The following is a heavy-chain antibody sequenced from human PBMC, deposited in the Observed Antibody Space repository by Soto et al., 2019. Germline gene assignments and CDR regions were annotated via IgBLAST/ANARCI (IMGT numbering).Heavy chain of an antibody. J-gene: IGHJ4*02. CDR2: ISAYNGNT. V-gene: IGHV1-18*01. CDR3: ARVSPTYGDYPYYFDY. D-gene: IGHD4-17*01. CDR1: GYTFTSYG. Sequence: ASVKVSCKPSGYTFTSYGISWVRQAPGQGLEWMGWISAYNGNTNYAQKLQGRVTMTTDTSTSTAYMELRSLRSDDTAVYYCARVSPTYGDYPYYFDYWGQGTLVTVSS.